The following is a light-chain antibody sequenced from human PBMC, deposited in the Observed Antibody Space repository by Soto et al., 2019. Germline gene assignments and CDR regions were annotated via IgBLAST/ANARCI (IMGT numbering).Light chain of an antibody. CDR1: QSISNW. Sequence: DIQMTQSPSTLSASVGDRVTITCRASQSISNWLAWYQQRPGKAPKLLIYAASTLQSVVPSRFSGSGSGTEFTLTISSLQPEDFATYYCQQLNSYPVTFGGGTKVDIK. CDR2: AAS. CDR3: QQLNSYPVT. J-gene: IGKJ4*01. V-gene: IGKV1-5*01.